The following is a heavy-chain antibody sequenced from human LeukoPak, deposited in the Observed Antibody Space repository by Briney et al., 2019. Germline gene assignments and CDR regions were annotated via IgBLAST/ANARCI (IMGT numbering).Heavy chain of an antibody. CDR2: INGRGDDT. V-gene: IGHV3-23*01. CDR3: AKGHRESSSFFDS. CDR1: SGFA. J-gene: IGHJ4*02. Sequence: GGSLRLSCAAFSGFAMSWVRQAPGKRPEWVSAINGRGDDTYYPDSVKGRFTISRDNSNNTLYLQMNSLRADDTAVYYCAKGHRESSSFFDSWGQGIPVTVSS.